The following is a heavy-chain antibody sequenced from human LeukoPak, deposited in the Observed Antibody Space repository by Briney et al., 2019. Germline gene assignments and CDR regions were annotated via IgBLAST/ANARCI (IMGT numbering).Heavy chain of an antibody. Sequence: GGPLRLSCAASGFTFSTYEMNWVRQAPGKGLEWVSYISSGSSTIYYADSVKGRFTISRDNAKNSLYLQMNSLRAEDTAVYYCATSLRYFDYWGQGTLVTVSS. CDR3: ATSLRYFDY. V-gene: IGHV3-48*03. CDR1: GFTFSTYE. CDR2: ISSGSSTI. J-gene: IGHJ4*02. D-gene: IGHD4-17*01.